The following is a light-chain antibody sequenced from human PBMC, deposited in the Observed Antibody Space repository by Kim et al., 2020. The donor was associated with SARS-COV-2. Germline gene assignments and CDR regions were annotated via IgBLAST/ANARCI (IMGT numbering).Light chain of an antibody. J-gene: IGKJ2*01. CDR2: DAS. CDR1: QSVSNN. Sequence: PGERATLSCRASQSVSNNLAWYQQKPGQAPRLLVYDASTRATGIPARFSGSGSGTEFTLTISSLQSEDFAVYYCQQYNNWPPYTFGQGTKVDIK. V-gene: IGKV3-15*01. CDR3: QQYNNWPPYT.